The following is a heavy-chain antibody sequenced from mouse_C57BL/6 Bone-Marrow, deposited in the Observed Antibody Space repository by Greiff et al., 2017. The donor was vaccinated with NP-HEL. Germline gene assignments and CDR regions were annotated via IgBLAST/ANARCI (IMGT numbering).Heavy chain of an antibody. CDR3: ARKDSAGSLDY. CDR1: GYTFTDYY. D-gene: IGHD3-2*02. J-gene: IGHJ2*01. Sequence: EVQLQQSGPELVKPGASVKISCKASGYTFTDYYMNWVKQSHGKSLEWIGDINPNNGGTSYNQKFKGKATLTVDKSSSTAYMELRSLTSEDSAVYYCARKDSAGSLDYGGQGTTLTVSS. CDR2: INPNNGGT. V-gene: IGHV1-26*01.